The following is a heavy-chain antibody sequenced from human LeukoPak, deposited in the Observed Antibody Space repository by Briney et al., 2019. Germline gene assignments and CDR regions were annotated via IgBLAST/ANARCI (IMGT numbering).Heavy chain of an antibody. CDR1: GNTFTTYG. D-gene: IGHD2-8*01. Sequence: GASVKVSCKVSGNTFTTYGISWVRQAPGQRLEWMGWINAGNGNTKYSQKFQGRVTITRDTSASTAYMELSSLRSEDTAVYYCARALEVSAFDIWGQGTMVTVSS. CDR3: ARALEVSAFDI. CDR2: INAGNGNT. V-gene: IGHV1-3*01. J-gene: IGHJ3*02.